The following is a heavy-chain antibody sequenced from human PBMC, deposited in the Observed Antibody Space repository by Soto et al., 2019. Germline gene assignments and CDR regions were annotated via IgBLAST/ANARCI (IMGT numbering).Heavy chain of an antibody. CDR2: ISGSGGST. CDR1: GFTFSSYA. CDR3: AKGTVQLERYYYGMDV. D-gene: IGHD1-1*01. J-gene: IGHJ6*02. Sequence: GGSLRLSCAASGFTFSSYAMSWVRQAPGKGLEWVSAISGSGGSTYYADSVKGRFTISRDNSKNTLYLQMNSLRAEDTAVYYCAKGTVQLERYYYGMDVWGQGTTVTVSS. V-gene: IGHV3-23*01.